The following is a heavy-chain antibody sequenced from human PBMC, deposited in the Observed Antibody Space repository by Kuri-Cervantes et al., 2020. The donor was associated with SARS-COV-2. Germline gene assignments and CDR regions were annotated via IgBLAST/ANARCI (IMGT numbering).Heavy chain of an antibody. Sequence: GESLKISCAASGFTFSSYAMHWVRQAPGKGLEWVAVISYDGSNKYYADSVKGRFTISRDDAKNSLHLQMNSLRAEDTAVYHCAKDLCSSTSCSTYDAFDIWGQGTMVTVSS. CDR1: GFTFSSYA. CDR2: ISYDGSNK. D-gene: IGHD2-2*01. V-gene: IGHV3-30-3*01. J-gene: IGHJ3*02. CDR3: AKDLCSSTSCSTYDAFDI.